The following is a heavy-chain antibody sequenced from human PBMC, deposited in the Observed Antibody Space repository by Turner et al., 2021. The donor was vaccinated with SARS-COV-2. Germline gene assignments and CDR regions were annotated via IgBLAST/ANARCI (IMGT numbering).Heavy chain of an antibody. V-gene: IGHV1-18*01. CDR1: GYTFTSYG. J-gene: IGHJ6*02. Sequence: QVQLVQSGAEVKKPGASLKVSYNASGYTFTSYGISCVRQAPGQGLEWMGWISAYNGYTNYAQKLKGRVTMTTDTYTSTDYMEMRSMRSDDTAVYYCARAYGSGSYGHYYGMDVWGQGTTVTVSS. CDR3: ARAYGSGSYGHYYGMDV. D-gene: IGHD3-10*01. CDR2: ISAYNGYT.